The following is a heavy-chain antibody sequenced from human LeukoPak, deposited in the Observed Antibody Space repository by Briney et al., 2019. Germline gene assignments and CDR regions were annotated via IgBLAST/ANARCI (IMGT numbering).Heavy chain of an antibody. CDR3: AKQSTYYDFWSGYYIGPFDY. CDR1: GFTFISYA. J-gene: IGHJ4*02. V-gene: IGHV3-23*01. Sequence: GGSLRLSCAASGFTFISYAMSWVRQAPGKGLDWVSAISGSGGSTYYADSVKGRFTISRDNSKNTLYLQMNSLRAEDTAVYYCAKQSTYYDFWSGYYIGPFDYWGQGTLVTVSS. CDR2: ISGSGGST. D-gene: IGHD3-3*01.